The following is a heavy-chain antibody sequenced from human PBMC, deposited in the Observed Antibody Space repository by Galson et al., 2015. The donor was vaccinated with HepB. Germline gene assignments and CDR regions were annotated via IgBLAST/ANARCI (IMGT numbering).Heavy chain of an antibody. CDR1: GASVGSVDSY. CDR2: INYSGST. Sequence: LSLTCTVSGASVGSVDSYWTWIRQSPGKGLEWIGYINYSGSTYYNPSLKSRVDTSVDTSKNQFSLNLRSVTAADTAVYYCARDTLNWGLDYWGLGTLVTVSS. J-gene: IGHJ4*02. D-gene: IGHD7-27*01. CDR3: ARDTLNWGLDY. V-gene: IGHV4-30-4*01.